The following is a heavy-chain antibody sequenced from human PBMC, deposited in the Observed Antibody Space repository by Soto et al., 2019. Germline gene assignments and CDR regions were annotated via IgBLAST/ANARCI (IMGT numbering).Heavy chain of an antibody. J-gene: IGHJ6*03. V-gene: IGHV4-59*08. Sequence: SKTLSLTCTVSGCSISGRYWSWIRQPPGRGLEWIGYIYDSGSTNYNPSHKSRVTISVDTSKNQFSLNLTSVTAADTAVYYCARQGSNYGPYYYYYMDVWGKGTTVTVSS. CDR3: ARQGSNYGPYYYYYMDV. CDR2: IYDSGST. CDR1: GCSISGRY. D-gene: IGHD4-4*01.